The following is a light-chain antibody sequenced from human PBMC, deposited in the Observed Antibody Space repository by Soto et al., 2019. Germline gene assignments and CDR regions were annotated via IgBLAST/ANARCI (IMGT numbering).Light chain of an antibody. J-gene: IGLJ3*02. CDR3: ASFTTNSLWV. CDR1: SSDIGAYNY. Sequence: QSALTQPASVSGSPGQSITISCTGTSSDIGAYNYVSWFQQYTGKAPNLMIYEVSKRPSGVSSRFSGSRSANTASLTISGLQAEDEADYYCASFTTNSLWVFGGGTKLTVL. CDR2: EVS. V-gene: IGLV2-14*01.